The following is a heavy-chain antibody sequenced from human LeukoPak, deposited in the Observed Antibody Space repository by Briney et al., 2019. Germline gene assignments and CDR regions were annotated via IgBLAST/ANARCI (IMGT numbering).Heavy chain of an antibody. Sequence: PGGSLRLSCAASGFTFSSYAMSWVRQAPGKGLEWVSAISGSGGSTYYADSVKGRFTISRDNSKNTLYLQMNSLRAEDTAVYYCAKRNAFYYYDSSGYSFDYWGQGTLVTVSS. D-gene: IGHD3-22*01. CDR2: ISGSGGST. V-gene: IGHV3-23*01. CDR1: GFTFSSYA. J-gene: IGHJ4*02. CDR3: AKRNAFYYYDSSGYSFDY.